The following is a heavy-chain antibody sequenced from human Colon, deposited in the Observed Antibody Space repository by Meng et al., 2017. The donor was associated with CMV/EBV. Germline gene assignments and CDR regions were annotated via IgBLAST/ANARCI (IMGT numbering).Heavy chain of an antibody. D-gene: IGHD2/OR15-2a*01. Sequence: GGSLRLSCAASGFTFSSYWMSWVRQAPGKGLEWVGRIKSKSDGGTTEYAATVKGRFTMSRDDSENTVYLHMSSLKTEDTAVYYCTPVSLGYWGQGTMVTVSS. CDR1: GFTFSSYW. CDR3: TPVSLGY. CDR2: IKSKSDGGTT. J-gene: IGHJ4*02. V-gene: IGHV3-15*01.